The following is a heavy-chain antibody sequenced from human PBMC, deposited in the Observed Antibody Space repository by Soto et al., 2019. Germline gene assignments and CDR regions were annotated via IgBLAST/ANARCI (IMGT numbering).Heavy chain of an antibody. CDR3: AKDAQLRYFGGASDR. CDR2: ISYDGSNK. J-gene: IGHJ4*02. D-gene: IGHD3-9*01. Sequence: GGSMRLSCAASGFTFSSYGMHWVRQAPGKGLEWVAVISYDGSNKYYADSVKGRFTISRDNSKNTLYLQMNSLRAEDTAVYYCAKDAQLRYFGGASDRWGQGTLVTVSS. V-gene: IGHV3-30*18. CDR1: GFTFSSYG.